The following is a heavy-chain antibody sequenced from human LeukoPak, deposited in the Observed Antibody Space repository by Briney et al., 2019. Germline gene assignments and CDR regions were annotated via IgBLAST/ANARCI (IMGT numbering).Heavy chain of an antibody. Sequence: GASLKISCKGSGSRFTSYWIGWVRQMPGKGLEWMGIIYPGDSDTRYSPSFQGQVTISADKSISTAYLQWSSLKASDTAMYYCARPESKSAALFDYWGQGTLVTVSS. V-gene: IGHV5-51*01. J-gene: IGHJ4*02. CDR3: ARPESKSAALFDY. CDR2: IYPGDSDT. D-gene: IGHD2-2*01. CDR1: GSRFTSYW.